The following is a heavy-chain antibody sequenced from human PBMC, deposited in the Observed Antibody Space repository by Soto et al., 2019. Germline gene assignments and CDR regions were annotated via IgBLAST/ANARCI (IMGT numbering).Heavy chain of an antibody. Sequence: SETLSLTCTVSGGSISSYYWSWIRQPPGKGLEWIGEISYGGTTNYNPSLKSRVTISVDTSKNQFSLKLSSVTAADTAVYYCARVRYSSSWNAGYMDVWGKGTTVTVSS. J-gene: IGHJ6*03. D-gene: IGHD6-13*01. V-gene: IGHV4-59*12. CDR1: GGSISSYY. CDR3: ARVRYSSSWNAGYMDV. CDR2: ISYGGTT.